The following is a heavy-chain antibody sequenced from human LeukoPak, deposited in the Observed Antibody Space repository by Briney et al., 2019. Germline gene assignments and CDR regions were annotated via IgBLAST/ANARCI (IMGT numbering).Heavy chain of an antibody. CDR1: GYTFTSHD. CDR2: INIKSGNI. J-gene: IGHJ5*01. Sequence: ASVKVSCKASGYTFTSHDINWVRQATGQGLEWMGWINIKSGNIDYAQKFQGRVTMTRDTSISTAYMELNSLRSEDTAVYYCAAVRNYYHGPVDSWGQGTLVTVSS. D-gene: IGHD3-10*01. CDR3: AAVRNYYHGPVDS. V-gene: IGHV1-8*01.